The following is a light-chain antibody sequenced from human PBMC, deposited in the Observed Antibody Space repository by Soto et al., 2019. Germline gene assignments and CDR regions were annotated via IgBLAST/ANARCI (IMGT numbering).Light chain of an antibody. J-gene: IGKJ4*01. CDR3: QQYGSSPLT. CDR2: GAS. CDR1: QSVSSSY. Sequence: IVLTQSPGTLSLSPRERATLSCRASQSVSSSYLAWYQQKPGQAPSLLIYGASSRATGIPDGFSGSGSGTDFTLTISRLEAEDFAGYYCQQYGSSPLTFGGGTKVEIK. V-gene: IGKV3-20*01.